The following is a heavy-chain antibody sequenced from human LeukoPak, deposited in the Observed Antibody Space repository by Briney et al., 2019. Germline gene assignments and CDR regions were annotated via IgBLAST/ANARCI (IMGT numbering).Heavy chain of an antibody. D-gene: IGHD2-2*01. CDR1: GFTFSDYY. J-gene: IGHJ6*02. CDR2: ISISGSTT. Sequence: PGGSLRLSCAASGFTFSDYYMSWIRQAPGKGLEWVSYISISGSTTYYADSVKGRFTISRDNAKNSLYLQMASLRAEDTAVYYCATDGPAAMGADYLYGLDVWGQGTTVSVSS. V-gene: IGHV3-11*01. CDR3: ATDGPAAMGADYLYGLDV.